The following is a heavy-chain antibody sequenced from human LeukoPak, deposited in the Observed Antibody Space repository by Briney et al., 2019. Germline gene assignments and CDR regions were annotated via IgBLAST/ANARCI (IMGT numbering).Heavy chain of an antibody. Sequence: GGSLRLSCAATGFTVSTNYMTWVRQAPGKGLEWVSVIYSGGSTYYSDSVKGRFTISRDNSKNTLYLQLNNLRAEDTAVYYCARASIAAAGYYFDYWGQGTLVTVSS. D-gene: IGHD6-13*01. J-gene: IGHJ4*02. CDR3: ARASIAAAGYYFDY. CDR1: GFTVSTNY. CDR2: IYSGGST. V-gene: IGHV3-53*01.